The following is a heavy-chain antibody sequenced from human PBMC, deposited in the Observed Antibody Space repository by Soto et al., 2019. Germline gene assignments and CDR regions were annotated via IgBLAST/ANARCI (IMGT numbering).Heavy chain of an antibody. CDR3: ARSEIQGPIDY. CDR1: GYSISSSNW. J-gene: IGHJ4*02. V-gene: IGHV4-28*01. CDR2: IYYSGTT. Sequence: QVQLQESGPGLVKPSDTLSLTCAVSGYSISSSNWWGWIRQPPGKGLEWIGYIYYSGTTYYNPSIKSRVTMSVDTSKNQFSLKLTSVTAVDTAVYYCARSEIQGPIDYWGQGTLVTVSS.